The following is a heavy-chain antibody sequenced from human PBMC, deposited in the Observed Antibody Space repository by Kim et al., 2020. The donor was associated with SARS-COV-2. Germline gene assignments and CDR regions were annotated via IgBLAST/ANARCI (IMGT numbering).Heavy chain of an antibody. CDR2: INPYSGET. CDR1: GYTFTDYY. V-gene: IGHV1-2*06. Sequence: ASVKVSCRASGYTFTDYYIHWVRQAPGQGLEWMGRINPYSGETHYPQKFQGRVTLSKDTSINTAYMDLVSLPSDDTAVYWCARDWRDGDYFYYGLDVWGQ. J-gene: IGHJ6*02. D-gene: IGHD3-10*01. CDR3: ARDWRDGDYFYYGLDV.